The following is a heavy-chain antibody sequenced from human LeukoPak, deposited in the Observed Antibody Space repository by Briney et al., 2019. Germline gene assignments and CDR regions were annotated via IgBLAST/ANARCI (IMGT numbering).Heavy chain of an antibody. Sequence: SETLSLTCTVSGGSISSYYWSWIRQPPGKGLEWIGYIYYSGSTNYNPSLKSRVTIPVDTSKNQFSLKLSSVTDADTAVYYCARIPAGDYYYDSSGYEGNNWFDPWGQGTLVTVSS. J-gene: IGHJ5*02. CDR2: IYYSGST. CDR1: GGSISSYY. D-gene: IGHD3-22*01. CDR3: ARIPAGDYYYDSSGYEGNNWFDP. V-gene: IGHV4-59*01.